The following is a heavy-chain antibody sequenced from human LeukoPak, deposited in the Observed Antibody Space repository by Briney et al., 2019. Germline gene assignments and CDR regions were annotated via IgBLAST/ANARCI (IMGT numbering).Heavy chain of an antibody. D-gene: IGHD6-13*01. Sequence: QAGGSLRLSCAASGFTFSRYWMSWVRQAPGKGLEWVSAVSGSGGSTYCADSVKGRFTISRDNSKNTLYLQMNSLRAEDTAVYYCAKTAPTAYGIAAAGDAFDIWGQGTMVTVSS. J-gene: IGHJ3*02. CDR2: VSGSGGST. V-gene: IGHV3-23*01. CDR3: AKTAPTAYGIAAAGDAFDI. CDR1: GFTFSRYW.